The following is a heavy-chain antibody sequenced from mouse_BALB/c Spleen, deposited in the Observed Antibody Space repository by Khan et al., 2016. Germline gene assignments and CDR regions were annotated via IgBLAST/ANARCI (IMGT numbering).Heavy chain of an antibody. CDR3: ARYGTTYYFDY. CDR1: GYTFTNYG. Sequence: QFQLVQSGPELKKPGETVKISCKASGYTFTNYGMNWVKQAPGKGLKWMGWINTNTGEPTYAEEFKGRFAFSLETSASTAYLQINNRKNEDTATYFCARYGTTYYFDYWGQGTTLTVSS. V-gene: IGHV9-3*02. D-gene: IGHD2-1*01. J-gene: IGHJ2*01. CDR2: INTNTGEP.